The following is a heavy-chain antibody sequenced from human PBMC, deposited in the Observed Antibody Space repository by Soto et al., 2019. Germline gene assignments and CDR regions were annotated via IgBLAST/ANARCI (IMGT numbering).Heavy chain of an antibody. Sequence: GGSLRLSCAASGFTFSSYGMHWVRQAPGKGLEWVAVIWYDGSNKYYADSVKGRFTISRDNSKNTLYLQMNSLRAEDTAVYYCARDQGYSYGPSATAYYYYGMDVWGQGTTVTVSS. J-gene: IGHJ6*02. CDR3: ARDQGYSYGPSATAYYYYGMDV. CDR1: GFTFSSYG. V-gene: IGHV3-33*01. D-gene: IGHD5-18*01. CDR2: IWYDGSNK.